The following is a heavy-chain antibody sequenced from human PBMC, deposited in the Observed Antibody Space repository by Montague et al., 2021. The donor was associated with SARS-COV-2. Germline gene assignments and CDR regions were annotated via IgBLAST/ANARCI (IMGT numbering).Heavy chain of an antibody. CDR2: IFYSGNS. CDR3: ARQNRGLWFGEWLFDY. Sequence: SETLSLTCTVSGGSISNIGYYWGWIRQPPGKGLEWIGSIFYSGNSYYNPSLKSRVSISVATSRSQFSLKVNSVTVADTAVYYCARQNRGLWFGEWLFDYWGQGVLVTVSS. D-gene: IGHD3-10*01. V-gene: IGHV4-39*01. J-gene: IGHJ4*02. CDR1: GGSISNIGYY.